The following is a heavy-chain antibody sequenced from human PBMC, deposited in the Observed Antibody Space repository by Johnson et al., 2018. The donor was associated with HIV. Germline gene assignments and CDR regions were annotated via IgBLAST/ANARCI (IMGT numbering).Heavy chain of an antibody. CDR2: IRYDGSNK. D-gene: IGHD1-26*01. J-gene: IGHJ3*02. CDR3: ASEAGPDIVGAADDAFDI. Sequence: QVQLVESGGGVVQPGGSLRLSCAASGFTFSSYGMHWVRQAPGKGLEWVAFIRYDGSNKYYADSVKGRFTISRDNSKNTLYLQMNSLRAEDTAVYYCASEAGPDIVGAADDAFDIWGQGTMVTVSS. CDR1: GFTFSSYG. V-gene: IGHV3-30*02.